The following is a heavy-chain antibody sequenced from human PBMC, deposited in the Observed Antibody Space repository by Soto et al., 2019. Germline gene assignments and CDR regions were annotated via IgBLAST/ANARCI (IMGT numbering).Heavy chain of an antibody. CDR1: GYSFTSYW. D-gene: IGHD3-9*01. Sequence: PGESLKISCKGSGYSFTSYWISWVRQMPGKGLEWMGRIDPSDSYTNYSPSFQGHVTISADKSISTAYLQWSSLKASDTAMCYCASRTGYDILTGYSNYYYYGMDVWGQGTTVTVSS. CDR2: IDPSDSYT. J-gene: IGHJ6*02. V-gene: IGHV5-10-1*01. CDR3: ASRTGYDILTGYSNYYYYGMDV.